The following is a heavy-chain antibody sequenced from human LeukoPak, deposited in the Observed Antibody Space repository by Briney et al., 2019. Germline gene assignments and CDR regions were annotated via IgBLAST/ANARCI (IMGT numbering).Heavy chain of an antibody. CDR2: LYYSGSA. D-gene: IGHD3-3*01. CDR3: ARARSYYDFWSGPRLDAFDI. Sequence: SETLSLTCTVSGGSISSDNYYWGWIRQPPGKGLEWIGSLYYSGSANYNPSLKSRVTISVDTSKNQFSLKLSSVTAADTAVYYCARARSYYDFWSGPRLDAFDIWGQGTMVTVSS. CDR1: GGSISSDNYY. V-gene: IGHV4-39*07. J-gene: IGHJ3*02.